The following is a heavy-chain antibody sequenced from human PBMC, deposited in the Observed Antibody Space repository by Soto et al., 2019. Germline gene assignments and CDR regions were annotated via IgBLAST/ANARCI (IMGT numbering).Heavy chain of an antibody. CDR1: GGTFSSYA. CDR2: IIPIFGTA. D-gene: IGHD3-22*01. V-gene: IGHV1-69*13. CDR3: AREVRSSGYYETGYYSGMDV. Sequence: SVKVSCKASGGTFSSYAISWVRQAPGQGLEWMGGIIPIFGTANYAQKFQGRVTITADESTSTAYMELSSLRSEDTAVYYCAREVRSSGYYETGYYSGMDVWGQGTTVTVSS. J-gene: IGHJ6*02.